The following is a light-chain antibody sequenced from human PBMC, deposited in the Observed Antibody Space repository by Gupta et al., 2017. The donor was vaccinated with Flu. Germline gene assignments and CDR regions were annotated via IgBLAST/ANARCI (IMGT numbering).Light chain of an antibody. J-gene: IGKJ3*01. CDR1: QSVRSTF. CDR2: GAS. CDR3: HQHCISNA. V-gene: IGKV3-20*01. Sequence: EIVLTQSPGTLSLSPGESATLSCRASQSVRSTFLDWYQQKPGQAPRLIIYGASSRDTGSTDRFSGSGDGKDFTLISSRREDEDCGVYYWHQHCISNAFGHGTKVDIK.